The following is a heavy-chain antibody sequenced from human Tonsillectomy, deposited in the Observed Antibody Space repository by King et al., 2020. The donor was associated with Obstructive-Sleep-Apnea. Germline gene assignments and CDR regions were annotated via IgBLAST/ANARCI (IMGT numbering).Heavy chain of an antibody. Sequence: VQLQESGPGLVKPSETLSLTCTVSGGSISSYYWSWIRQPPGKGLEWIGYIYHSGSTNYNPSLKSRVTISVDTSKNQFSLKLSSVTAADTAVYYCARNLAYCGGDCYPGGVDYWGQGTLVTVSS. J-gene: IGHJ4*02. V-gene: IGHV4-59*01. CDR1: GGSISSYY. CDR2: IYHSGST. CDR3: ARNLAYCGGDCYPGGVDY. D-gene: IGHD2-21*02.